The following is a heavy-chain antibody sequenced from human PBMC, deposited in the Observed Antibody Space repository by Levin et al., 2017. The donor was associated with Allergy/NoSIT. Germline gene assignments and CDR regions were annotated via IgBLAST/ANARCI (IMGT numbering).Heavy chain of an antibody. CDR3: ARQTGGDDYRAPRFDY. D-gene: IGHD5-24*01. CDR1: GGSISSSSYY. J-gene: IGHJ4*02. V-gene: IGHV4-39*01. CDR2: IYYSGST. Sequence: SQTLSLTCTVSGGSISSSSYYWGWIRQPPGKGLEWIGSIYYSGSTYYNPSLKSRVTISVDTSKNQFSLKLSSVTAADTAVYYCARQTGGDDYRAPRFDYWGQGTLVTVSS.